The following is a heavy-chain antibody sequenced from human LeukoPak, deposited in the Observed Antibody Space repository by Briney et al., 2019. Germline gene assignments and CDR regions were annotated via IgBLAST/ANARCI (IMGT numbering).Heavy chain of an antibody. V-gene: IGHV3-15*01. CDR3: ATPGRIPEAANWFDP. J-gene: IGHJ5*02. D-gene: IGHD6-13*01. Sequence: GGSLRLSCAASGFTFSNYWMSWVRQAPGKGLEWVGHIKSRTDGGTTDYAAPVKGRFTTSRDDSENTLYLQMNSLKTEDTAVYYCATPGRIPEAANWFDPWGQGTLVTVSS. CDR1: GFTFSNYW. CDR2: IKSRTDGGTT.